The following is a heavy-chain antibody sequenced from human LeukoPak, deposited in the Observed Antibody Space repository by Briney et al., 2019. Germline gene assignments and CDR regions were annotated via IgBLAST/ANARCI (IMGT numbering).Heavy chain of an antibody. Sequence: GASVKVSCKASGGTFISYAISWVRQAPGQGLEWMGGIIPIFGTANYAQKFQGRVTITADESTSTAYMELSSLRSEDTAVYYRARDHGSGWYEYYFDYWGQGTLVTVSS. J-gene: IGHJ4*02. V-gene: IGHV1-69*13. CDR2: IIPIFGTA. D-gene: IGHD6-19*01. CDR1: GGTFISYA. CDR3: ARDHGSGWYEYYFDY.